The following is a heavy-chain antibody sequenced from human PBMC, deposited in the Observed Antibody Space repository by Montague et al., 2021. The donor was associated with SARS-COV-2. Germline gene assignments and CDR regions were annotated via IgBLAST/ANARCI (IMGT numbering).Heavy chain of an antibody. CDR2: IWYDGSNK. J-gene: IGHJ6*02. CDR3: ARDGSPHYYHYGMDV. D-gene: IGHD3-10*01. CDR1: GFTFSSYS. Sequence: SLRLSCAASGFTFSSYSMHWVRQAPGKGLEWVAVIWYDGSNKYYADSVKGRFTISRDNSKNTLYLQMNSLRAEDTAVYYCARDGSPHYYHYGMDVWGQGTTVTVSS. V-gene: IGHV3-33*01.